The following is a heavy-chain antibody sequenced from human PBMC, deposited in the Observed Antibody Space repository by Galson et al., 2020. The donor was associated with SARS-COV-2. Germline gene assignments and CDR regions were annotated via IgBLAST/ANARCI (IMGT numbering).Heavy chain of an antibody. CDR2: INPNTGGT. V-gene: IGHV1-2*04. CDR1: GYTFTAYY. D-gene: IGHD5-12*01. CDR3: ARETEMATFNYFDY. J-gene: IGHJ4*02. Sequence: ASVKVSCKTSGYTFTAYYIHWVRQAPGHGLEWMGWINPNTGGTNYAQKFQGWVTMTRDTSISTAYMALSRLKSDDTAVYYCARETEMATFNYFDYWGQGTLVTVSS.